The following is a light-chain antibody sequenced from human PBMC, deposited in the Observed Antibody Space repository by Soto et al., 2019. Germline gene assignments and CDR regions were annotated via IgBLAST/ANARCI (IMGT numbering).Light chain of an antibody. J-gene: IGKJ4*01. CDR3: QQFSSYPLT. CDR1: QSVSNN. Sequence: ERVMTQSPATLSVSPGERATLSCRASQSVSNNLAWYQQKPGQAPRLLIYDASSRATGIPDRFSGGGSGTDFTLTISRLEPEDFAVYYCQQFSSYPLTFGGGTKVDIK. V-gene: IGKV3-20*01. CDR2: DAS.